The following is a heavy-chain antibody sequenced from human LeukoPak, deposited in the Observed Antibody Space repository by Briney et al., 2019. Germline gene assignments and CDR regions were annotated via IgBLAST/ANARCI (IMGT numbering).Heavy chain of an antibody. J-gene: IGHJ6*03. CDR3: AREIRSSTYSSSWSYYYYYYMDV. Sequence: SETLSLTCTVSGGSISSYYWSWIRQPPGKGLEWIGSIYYSGSTNYNPSLKSRVTISVDTSKNQFSLKLSSVTAADTAVYYCAREIRSSTYSSSWSYYYYYYMDVWGKGTTVTVSS. CDR1: GGSISSYY. CDR2: IYYSGST. D-gene: IGHD6-13*01. V-gene: IGHV4-59*01.